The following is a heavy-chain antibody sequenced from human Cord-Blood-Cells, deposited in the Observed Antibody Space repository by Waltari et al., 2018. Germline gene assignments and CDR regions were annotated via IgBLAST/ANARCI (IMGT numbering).Heavy chain of an antibody. D-gene: IGHD1-26*01. CDR3: ARDKGIRYSGSYYAFDI. V-gene: IGHV1-2*02. Sequence: QVQLVQSGAEVKKPGASVKVSCKASGYTFTGYYMHWVRQAPGQGLEWMGWINPNSGGTNYAQKFQGRVTMTRDTSISTAYMELSRLRSDDTAVYYCARDKGIRYSGSYYAFDIWGQGTMVTVSS. CDR1: GYTFTGYY. J-gene: IGHJ3*02. CDR2: INPNSGGT.